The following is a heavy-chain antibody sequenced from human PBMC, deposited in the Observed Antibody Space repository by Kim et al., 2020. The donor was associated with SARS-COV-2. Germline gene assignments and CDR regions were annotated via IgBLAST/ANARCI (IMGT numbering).Heavy chain of an antibody. CDR3: ASTGSSGWYHNWFDP. V-gene: IGHV1-18*01. Sequence: ASVKVSCKASGYTFTSYGISWVRQAPGQGLEWMGWISAYNGNTNYAQKLQGRVTMTTDTSTSTAYMELRSLRSDDTAVYYCASTGSSGWYHNWFDPWGQGTLVTVSS. CDR1: GYTFTSYG. CDR2: ISAYNGNT. J-gene: IGHJ5*02. D-gene: IGHD6-19*01.